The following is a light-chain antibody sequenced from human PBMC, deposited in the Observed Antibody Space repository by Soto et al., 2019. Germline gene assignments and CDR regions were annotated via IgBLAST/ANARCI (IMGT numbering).Light chain of an antibody. CDR1: QSVSSY. Sequence: EIVLTQSPATLSLSPGERATLSCRASQSVSSYLAWYQQKPGQAPRLLIYGASSRATGMPHRFTGSGSGTDFTLTISRLEPEDFAVYYCQQYGTTRYTFGQGTKLEIK. V-gene: IGKV3-20*01. CDR2: GAS. J-gene: IGKJ2*01. CDR3: QQYGTTRYT.